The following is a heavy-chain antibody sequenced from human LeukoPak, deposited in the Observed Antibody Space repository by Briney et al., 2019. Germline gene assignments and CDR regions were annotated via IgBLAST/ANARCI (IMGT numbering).Heavy chain of an antibody. V-gene: IGHV1-69*05. D-gene: IGHD3-22*01. CDR1: GGTFSSYA. J-gene: IGHJ4*02. CDR2: IIPIFGTA. CDR3: ARALSDHYDSSGYYPYYFDY. Sequence: GASVKVSCKASGGTFSSYAISWVRQAPGQGLEWMGGIIPIFGTANYAQKFQGRVTITTDESTSTAYMELSSLRSEDTAVYYCARALSDHYDSSGYYPYYFDYWGQRTLVTVSS.